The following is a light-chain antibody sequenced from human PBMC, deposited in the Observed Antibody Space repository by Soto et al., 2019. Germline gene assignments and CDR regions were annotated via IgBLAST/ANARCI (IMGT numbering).Light chain of an antibody. J-gene: IGKJ5*01. CDR1: QSISSY. CDR2: AAS. CDR3: QQSYSTLSIT. V-gene: IGKV1-39*01. Sequence: DIPMTQSPSSLSASVGDRVTITCRASQSISSYLNWYQQKPGKAPKLLIYAASSLQSWVPSRFSGSGSGTDFTLTISSLQPEDFATYYCQQSYSTLSITFGQGTRLEIK.